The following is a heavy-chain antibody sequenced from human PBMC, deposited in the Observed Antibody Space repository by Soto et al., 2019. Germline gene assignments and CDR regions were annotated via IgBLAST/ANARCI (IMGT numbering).Heavy chain of an antibody. J-gene: IGHJ6*02. CDR2: FDPEDGET. CDR1: GYTLTELS. D-gene: IGHD2-2*01. Sequence: GASVKVSCKASGYTLTELSMHWVRQAPGKGLEWMGGFDPEDGETIYAQKFQGRVTMTEDTSTDTAYMELSSLRSEDTAVYYCATARSPDIVLVPAAMDYYGMDVWGQGTTVTV. CDR3: ATARSPDIVLVPAAMDYYGMDV. V-gene: IGHV1-24*01.